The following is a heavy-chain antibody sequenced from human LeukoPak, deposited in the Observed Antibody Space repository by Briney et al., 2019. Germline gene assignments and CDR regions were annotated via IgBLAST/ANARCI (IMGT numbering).Heavy chain of an antibody. D-gene: IGHD6-13*01. J-gene: IGHJ4*02. CDR3: ARSDPAAQGYYFDY. CDR1: GGSISSNTW. Sequence: SGTLSLTCAVSGGSISSNTWWSWVRQPPGKGLEWIGEINHSGSTNYNPSLKSRVTISVDTSKNQFSLKLSSVTAADTAVYYCARSDPAAQGYYFDYWGQGTLVTVSS. V-gene: IGHV4-4*02. CDR2: INHSGST.